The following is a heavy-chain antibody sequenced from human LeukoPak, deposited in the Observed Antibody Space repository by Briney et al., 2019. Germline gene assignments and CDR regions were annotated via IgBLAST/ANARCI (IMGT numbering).Heavy chain of an antibody. J-gene: IGHJ4*02. D-gene: IGHD4-17*01. CDR3: ATAPYGDYSFDY. V-gene: IGHV3-23*01. CDR2: ISGSGGST. CDR1: GFTFSSYA. Sequence: GGSLRLSCAASGFTFSSYAMSWVCQAPGKGLEWVSAISGSGGSTYYADSVKGRFTISRDNSKNTLYLQMNSLRAEDTAVYYCATAPYGDYSFDYWGQGTLVTVSS.